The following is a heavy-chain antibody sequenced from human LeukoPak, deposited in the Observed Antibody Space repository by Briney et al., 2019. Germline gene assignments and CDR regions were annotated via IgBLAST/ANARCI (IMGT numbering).Heavy chain of an antibody. Sequence: GASVKVSCKASGGTFSSYAISWVRQAPGQGLEWMGGIIPIFGTANYAQKFQGRVTTTADESTSTAYMELSSLRSEDTAVYYCARVRWREQPQDDAFDIWGQGTMVTVSS. V-gene: IGHV1-69*13. CDR2: IIPIFGTA. CDR1: GGTFSSYA. D-gene: IGHD5-24*01. CDR3: ARVRWREQPQDDAFDI. J-gene: IGHJ3*02.